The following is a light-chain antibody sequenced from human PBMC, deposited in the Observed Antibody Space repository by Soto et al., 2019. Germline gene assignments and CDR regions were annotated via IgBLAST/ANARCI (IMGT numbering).Light chain of an antibody. CDR1: QSVSSN. CDR2: GAS. CDR3: QQYNNWPPYT. J-gene: IGKJ2*01. V-gene: IGKV3-15*01. Sequence: EIVMTHSPATLSVSPGERATLFCRASQSVSSNLAWYQQKPGQAPRLLIYGASTRATGITARFSGSGSGTEFTLTISSLQSEDFAVYYCQQYNNWPPYTFGQGTKLEIK.